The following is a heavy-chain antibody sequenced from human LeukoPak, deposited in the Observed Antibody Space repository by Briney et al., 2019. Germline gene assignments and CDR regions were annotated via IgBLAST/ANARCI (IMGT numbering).Heavy chain of an antibody. CDR3: ARADYGDYGGLGYGMDV. V-gene: IGHV4-59*01. Sequence: PSETLSLTCTVSGGSISSYYWSWIRQPPGKGLEWIGYIYYSGSTNYNPSLKSRVTIPVDTSKNQFSLKLSSVTAADTAVYYCARADYGDYGGLGYGMDVWGQGTTVTVSS. CDR2: IYYSGST. J-gene: IGHJ6*02. D-gene: IGHD4-17*01. CDR1: GGSISSYY.